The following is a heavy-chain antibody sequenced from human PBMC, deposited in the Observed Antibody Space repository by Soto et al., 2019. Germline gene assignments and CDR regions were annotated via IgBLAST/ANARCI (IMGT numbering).Heavy chain of an antibody. J-gene: IGHJ6*02. CDR1: GYSFTSYW. CDR2: IDPSDSNI. D-gene: IGHD2-2*01. Sequence: PGESRKISCKGSGYSFTSYWITWVRQMPGKGLEWMGRIDPSDSNINYSPSFQGHVTISADKSISTAYLQWSSLKASDTAMYYCARYCTSTGCYYNGMDVWGQGTTVTVSS. CDR3: ARYCTSTGCYYNGMDV. V-gene: IGHV5-10-1*01.